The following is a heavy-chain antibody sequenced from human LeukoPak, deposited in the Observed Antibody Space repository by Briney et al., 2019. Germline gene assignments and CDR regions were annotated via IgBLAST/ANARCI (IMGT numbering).Heavy chain of an antibody. CDR3: ARVHVGSGSYSWFDP. CDR1: GYTFTSYG. D-gene: IGHD3-10*01. J-gene: IGHJ5*02. CDR2: ISAYNGNT. Sequence: ASVKVSCKASGYTFTSYGISWVRQAPGQGLEWMGWISAYNGNTDYAQKFQGRVTMTRDTSISTAYMELSRLKSDDTAVYYCARVHVGSGSYSWFDPWGQGTLVTVSS. V-gene: IGHV1-18*01.